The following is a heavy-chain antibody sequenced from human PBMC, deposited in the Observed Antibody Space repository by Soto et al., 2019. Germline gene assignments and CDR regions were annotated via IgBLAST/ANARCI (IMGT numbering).Heavy chain of an antibody. D-gene: IGHD1-1*01. Sequence: QVQLVESGGGVVQPGRSLRLSCAASGFTFSSYAMHWVRQAPGKGQEWVAVISYDRSNKYYADSVKGRFTISTDNSKNTVYPHMNSLRTEDTAVSSWASPLWRNDDNWGYFDLWGRGTLVTVSS. V-gene: IGHV3-30-3*01. CDR1: GFTFSSYA. CDR3: ASPLWRNDDNWGYFDL. CDR2: ISYDRSNK. J-gene: IGHJ2*01.